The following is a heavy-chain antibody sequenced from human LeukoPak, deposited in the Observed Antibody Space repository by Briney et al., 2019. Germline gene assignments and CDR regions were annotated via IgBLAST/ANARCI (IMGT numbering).Heavy chain of an antibody. CDR2: ISYDGSNK. V-gene: IGHV3-30-3*01. J-gene: IGHJ5*02. CDR1: GFTFSSYA. D-gene: IGHD3-3*01. CDR3: ARGGLRFLEWLSIENNWFDP. Sequence: PGRSLRLSCAASGFTFSSYAMHWVRQAPGKGLEWVAVISYDGSNKYYADSVKGRFTISRDNSKNTLYLQMNSLRAEDTAVYYCARGGLRFLEWLSIENNWFDPWGQGTLVTVSS.